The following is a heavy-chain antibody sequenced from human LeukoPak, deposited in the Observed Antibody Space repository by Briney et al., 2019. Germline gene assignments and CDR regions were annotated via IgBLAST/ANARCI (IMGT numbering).Heavy chain of an antibody. J-gene: IGHJ4*02. CDR1: GGSFSGYY. D-gene: IGHD2-21*02. CDR3: ARTGWGLRPWKIYTYYFDY. CDR2: INHSGST. V-gene: IGHV4-34*01. Sequence: SETLSLTCAVYGGSFSGYYWSWIRQPPGKGLEWIGEINHSGSTNYNPSLKSRVTMSVDTSKNQFSLKLSSVTAADTAVYYCARTGWGLRPWKIYTYYFDYWGQGTLVTVSS.